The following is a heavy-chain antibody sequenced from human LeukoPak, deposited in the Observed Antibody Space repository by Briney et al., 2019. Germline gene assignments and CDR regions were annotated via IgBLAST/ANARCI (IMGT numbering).Heavy chain of an antibody. D-gene: IGHD2-15*01. CDR3: ARDGDPLRSCPLNYYYYMDV. V-gene: IGHV4-59*01. Sequence: SETLSLTCTVSGGSISSYYWSWIRQPPGKGLEWIGYIYYSGSTNYNPSLKSRVTISVDTSKNQFSLKLSSVTAADTAVYYCARDGDPLRSCPLNYYYYMDVWGKGTTVTVSS. J-gene: IGHJ6*03. CDR2: IYYSGST. CDR1: GGSISSYY.